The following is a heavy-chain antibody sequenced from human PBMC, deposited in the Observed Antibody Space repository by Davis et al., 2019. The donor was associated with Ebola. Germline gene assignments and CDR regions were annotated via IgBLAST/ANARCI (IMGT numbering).Heavy chain of an antibody. Sequence: GGSLRLSCAASGFTFSSYGMHWVRQAPGKGLEWVAVISHDGSNKYYADSVKGRFTISRDNSKNTLYLQMNSLRAEDTAVYYCAKDRKANGYSFRYYFDYWGQGTLVTVSS. CDR3: AKDRKANGYSFRYYFDY. V-gene: IGHV3-30*18. D-gene: IGHD5-18*01. J-gene: IGHJ4*02. CDR2: ISHDGSNK. CDR1: GFTFSSYG.